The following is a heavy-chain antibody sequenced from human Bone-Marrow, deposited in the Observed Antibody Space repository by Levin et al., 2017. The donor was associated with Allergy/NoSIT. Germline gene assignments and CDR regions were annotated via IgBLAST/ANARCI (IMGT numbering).Heavy chain of an antibody. V-gene: IGHV4-39*07. Sequence: SETLSLTCTVSGGSISSSSYFWGWIRQPPGKGLEYIGSVFYSGSTSYNPSLKSRVTISVVTSKNQFSLKLSSVTAADTAVYFCARVPTTVTTRYYFDYWGQGTLVTVSS. CDR2: VFYSGST. J-gene: IGHJ4*02. CDR3: ARVPTTVTTRYYFDY. CDR1: GGSISSSSYF. D-gene: IGHD4-17*01.